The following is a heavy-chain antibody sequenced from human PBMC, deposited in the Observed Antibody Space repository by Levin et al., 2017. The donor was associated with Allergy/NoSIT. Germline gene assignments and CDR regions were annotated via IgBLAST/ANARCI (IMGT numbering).Heavy chain of an antibody. CDR3: ARKHYYDSSGLPSAFDI. Sequence: GESLKTSCAASGFTFSSYSMNWVRQAPGKGLEWVSSISSSSSYIYYADSVKGRFTISRDNAKNSLYLQMNSLRAEDTAVYYCARKHYYDSSGLPSAFDIWGQGTMVTVSS. J-gene: IGHJ3*02. CDR2: ISSSSSYI. D-gene: IGHD3-22*01. V-gene: IGHV3-21*01. CDR1: GFTFSSYS.